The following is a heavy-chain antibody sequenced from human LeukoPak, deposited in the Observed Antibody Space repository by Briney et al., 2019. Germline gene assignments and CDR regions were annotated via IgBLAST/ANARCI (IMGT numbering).Heavy chain of an antibody. J-gene: IGHJ1*01. Sequence: TGGSLRLSCAASGFTFSSYAMSWVRQAPGKGLEWVANIKQDGSEKNYVDSVKGRFIMSRDNAKNSLYLQMNSLRVEDTAVYFCVRGSSYVIYWGQGALVTVSS. D-gene: IGHD2-21*01. CDR2: IKQDGSEK. V-gene: IGHV3-7*01. CDR1: GFTFSSYA. CDR3: VRGSSYVIY.